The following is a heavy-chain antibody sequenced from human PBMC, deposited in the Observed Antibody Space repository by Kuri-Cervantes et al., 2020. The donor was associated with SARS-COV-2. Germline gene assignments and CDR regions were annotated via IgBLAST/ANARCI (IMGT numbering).Heavy chain of an antibody. J-gene: IGHJ6*02. CDR2: ISAYNGNT. CDR1: GGTFSSYA. V-gene: IGHV1-18*01. D-gene: IGHD3-10*01. Sequence: ASVKVSCKASGGTFSSYAISWVRQAPGQGLEWMGWISAYNGNTNYAQKLQGRVTMTTDTSTSTAYMELRSLRSDDTAVYYCARDPHRVMDVWGQGTTVTVSS. CDR3: ARDPHRVMDV.